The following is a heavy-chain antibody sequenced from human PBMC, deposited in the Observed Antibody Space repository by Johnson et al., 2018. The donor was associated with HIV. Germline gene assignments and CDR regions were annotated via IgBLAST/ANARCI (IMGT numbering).Heavy chain of an antibody. J-gene: IGHJ3*02. CDR3: ARSVGYCSGGSCSPDGFDI. V-gene: IGHV3-30-3*01. Sequence: QMLLVESGGGVVQPGRSLRLSCAASGFTFSSYAMHWVRQAPGKGLEWVAVISYDGSNKYYADSVKGRFTISRDNSKNTLYLQMNSLRAEDTAVYYCARSVGYCSGGSCSPDGFDIWGQGTMVTVSS. D-gene: IGHD2-15*01. CDR2: ISYDGSNK. CDR1: GFTFSSYA.